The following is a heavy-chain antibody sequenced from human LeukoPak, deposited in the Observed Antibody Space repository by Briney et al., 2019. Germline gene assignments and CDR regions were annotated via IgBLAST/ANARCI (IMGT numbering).Heavy chain of an antibody. CDR1: GGSISNTNW. J-gene: IGHJ4*02. CDR3: AREGGPYRPLDY. CDR2: VNLQGST. V-gene: IGHV4-4*02. Sequence: SETLSLTCGVSGGSISNTNWWTWVRQPPGKGLEWIGEVNLQGSTNYNPSLKSRVAISVDKSENHISLKLTSVTAADMAVYYCAREGGPYRPLDYSGQGTLVTVAS.